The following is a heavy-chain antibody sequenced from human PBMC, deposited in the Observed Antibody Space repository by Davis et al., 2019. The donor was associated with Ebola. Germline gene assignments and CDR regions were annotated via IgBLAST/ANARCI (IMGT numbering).Heavy chain of an antibody. V-gene: IGHV4-34*01. CDR1: GGSFSGYY. J-gene: IGHJ4*02. CDR2: INHSGST. CDR3: ARGDRTITIFGVVISEFDY. D-gene: IGHD3-3*01. Sequence: SETLSLTCAVYGGSFSGYYWSWIRQPPGKGLEWIGEINHSGSTNYNPSLKSRVTISVDTSKNQFSLKLSSVTAADTAVYCCARGDRTITIFGVVISEFDYWGQGTLVTVSS.